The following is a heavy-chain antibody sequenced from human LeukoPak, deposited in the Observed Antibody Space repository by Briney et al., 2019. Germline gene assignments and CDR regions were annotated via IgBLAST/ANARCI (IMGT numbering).Heavy chain of an antibody. CDR3: AILGELAFDI. J-gene: IGHJ3*02. CDR2: IIPIFGTA. V-gene: IGHV1-69*13. CDR1: GGTFSCYA. Sequence: ASVKVSCKASGGTFSCYAISWVRQAPGQGLEWMGVIIPIFGTANYAQKFQGRVTITADESTSTAYMELSSLRSEDTAVYYCAILGELAFDIWGQGTMVTVSS. D-gene: IGHD1-26*01.